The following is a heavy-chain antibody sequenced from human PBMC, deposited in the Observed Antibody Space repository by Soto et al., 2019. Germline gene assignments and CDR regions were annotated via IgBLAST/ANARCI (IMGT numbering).Heavy chain of an antibody. Sequence: GGSLRLSCAASGFTFSSYGMHWVRQAPGKGLEWVAVISYDGSEKNYADSVKGRFTLSGDSSKNTLYLEMNSLRVEDTAVYYCARVGHNGYDLDFDYWGQGTLVTVSS. CDR1: GFTFSSYG. D-gene: IGHD5-12*01. V-gene: IGHV3-30*03. J-gene: IGHJ4*02. CDR3: ARVGHNGYDLDFDY. CDR2: ISYDGSEK.